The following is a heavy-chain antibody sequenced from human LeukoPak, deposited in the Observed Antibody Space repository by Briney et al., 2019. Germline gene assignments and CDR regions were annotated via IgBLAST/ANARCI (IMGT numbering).Heavy chain of an antibody. Sequence: PGGSLRLSCAASGFTFSTAWMSWVRQAPGEGLEWVGRFKSKADGGTTDYAAPVQGRFIISRDDSKNALYLQMSSLKTEDTAIYYCARGGSAFDYWGQGALVTVSS. D-gene: IGHD1-26*01. CDR1: GFTFSTAW. CDR3: ARGGSAFDY. J-gene: IGHJ4*02. CDR2: FKSKADGGTT. V-gene: IGHV3-15*01.